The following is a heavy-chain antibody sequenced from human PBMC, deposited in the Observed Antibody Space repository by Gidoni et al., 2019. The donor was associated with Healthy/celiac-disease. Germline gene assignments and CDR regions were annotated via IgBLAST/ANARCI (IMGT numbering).Heavy chain of an antibody. Sequence: QLQLQEYGSGLVKPSQPLSLTCAVSGGSISSACYSCSWIRQPPGKGLEWIGYIYHSGSIYYNPSLKSRVTISVDRSKNQFSLKLSAVTAADTAVYYCARSALSGPMGRYSSGWWFDPWGQGTLVTVSS. D-gene: IGHD6-19*01. CDR2: IYHSGSI. CDR1: GGSISSACYS. CDR3: ARSALSGPMGRYSSGWWFDP. V-gene: IGHV4-30-2*01. J-gene: IGHJ5*02.